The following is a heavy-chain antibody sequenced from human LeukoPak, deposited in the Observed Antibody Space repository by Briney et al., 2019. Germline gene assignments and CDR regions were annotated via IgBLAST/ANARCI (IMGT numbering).Heavy chain of an antibody. CDR3: APLDSSGSLDY. CDR2: INSISGEI. Sequence: PGGSLRLSCVASGFTFSCMNWVRQAPGKGLEWVSYINSISGEIWYADSVKGRFTISRDDAKNSLYLQMNSLRDEDTAVYYCAPLDSSGSLDYWGQGTLVTVSS. D-gene: IGHD3-22*01. J-gene: IGHJ4*02. V-gene: IGHV3-48*02. CDR1: GFTFSC.